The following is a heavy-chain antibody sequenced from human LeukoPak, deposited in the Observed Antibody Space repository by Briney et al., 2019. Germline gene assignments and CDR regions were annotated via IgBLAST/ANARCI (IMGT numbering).Heavy chain of an antibody. CDR1: GYSFISYG. CDR2: ISTYNGYA. D-gene: IGHD6-19*01. CDR3: ARNSSDWYGYMDV. V-gene: IGHV1-18*01. Sequence: GASVTVSCKASGYSFISYGISWVRQAPGQGLEWMGWISTYNGYANYAQKLQGRVTMTTETSTSTAYMELRSLRSDDTAVYYCARNSSDWYGYMDVWGKGTTVTVSS. J-gene: IGHJ6*04.